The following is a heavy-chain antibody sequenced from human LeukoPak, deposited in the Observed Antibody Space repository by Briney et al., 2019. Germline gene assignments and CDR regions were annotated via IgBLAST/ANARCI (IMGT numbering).Heavy chain of an antibody. V-gene: IGHV1-69*04. CDR1: GYTFTSYY. Sequence: GASVKVSCKASGYTFTSYYMHWVRQAPGQGLEWMGRIIPILGIANYAQKFQGRVTITADKSTSTAYMELSSLRSEDTAVYYCAREPVEMATITATYPYYFDYWGQGTLVTVSS. CDR2: IIPILGIA. CDR3: AREPVEMATITATYPYYFDY. J-gene: IGHJ4*02. D-gene: IGHD5-24*01.